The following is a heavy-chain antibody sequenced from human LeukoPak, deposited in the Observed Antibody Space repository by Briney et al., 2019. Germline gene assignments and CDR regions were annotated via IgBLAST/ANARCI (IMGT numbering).Heavy chain of an antibody. V-gene: IGHV3-23*01. Sequence: PGGSLRLSCAASGFTFSSYAMSWVRQAPGKGLEWVSAISGSGNSTYYADSVKGRFIISRDNSKNTLHLQMNTLRAEDTALYYCARGQYCSSTSCYVISAFDIWGQGTMVTVSS. CDR3: ARGQYCSSTSCYVISAFDI. J-gene: IGHJ3*02. D-gene: IGHD2-2*01. CDR1: GFTFSSYA. CDR2: ISGSGNST.